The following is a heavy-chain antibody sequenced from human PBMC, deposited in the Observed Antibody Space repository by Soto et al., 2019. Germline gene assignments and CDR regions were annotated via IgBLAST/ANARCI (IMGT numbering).Heavy chain of an antibody. Sequence: GGSLRLSCAASGFTFSSSYMSWVRQAPGKGLEWVANIKEDGSEKYNVDSVKGRFTISRDNAKNSLYLQMNSLRAEDTAVYYCARQTAATTIFDFWGQGTLVTVSS. CDR3: ARQTAATTIFDF. CDR1: GFTFSSSY. V-gene: IGHV3-7*01. CDR2: IKEDGSEK. D-gene: IGHD2-21*02. J-gene: IGHJ4*02.